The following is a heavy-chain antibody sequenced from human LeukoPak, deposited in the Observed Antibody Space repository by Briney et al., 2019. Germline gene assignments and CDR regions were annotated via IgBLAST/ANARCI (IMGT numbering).Heavy chain of an antibody. CDR3: ARALIVVVVAATPLDAWFDP. J-gene: IGHJ5*02. V-gene: IGHV3-11*04. D-gene: IGHD2-15*01. CDR1: GFTFSDYY. CDR2: ISSSGSTI. Sequence: GGSLRLSCAASGFTFSDYYMSWIRQAPGKGLEWVSHISSSGSTIYYADSVKGRFTISRDNAKNSLYLQMNSLRAEDTAVYYCARALIVVVVAATPLDAWFDPWGQGTLVTVSS.